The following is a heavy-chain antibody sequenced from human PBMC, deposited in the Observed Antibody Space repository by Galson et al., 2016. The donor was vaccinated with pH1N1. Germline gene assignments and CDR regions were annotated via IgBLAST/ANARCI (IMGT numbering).Heavy chain of an antibody. CDR2: ISSSGYTI. V-gene: IGHV3-11*01. D-gene: IGHD3-10*01. J-gene: IGHJ3*02. Sequence: SLRLSCAASGFTFSDYYMTWIRRAPGKGLEWVSYISSSGYTIFYTDSVKGRFTISRDNAKNSLYLQMNSLRAEDTAVYYCASAPRLGELELGDVFDIWGQGTTVTVSS. CDR1: GFTFSDYY. CDR3: ASAPRLGELELGDVFDI.